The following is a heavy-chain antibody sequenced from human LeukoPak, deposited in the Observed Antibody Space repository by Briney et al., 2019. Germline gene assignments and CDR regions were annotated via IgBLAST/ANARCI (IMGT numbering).Heavy chain of an antibody. V-gene: IGHV3-53*01. CDR2: IYSGGST. CDR1: GFTVSSNY. CDR3: ARSKADYYHYGMDV. Sequence: GGSLRLSCAASGFTVSSNYMSWVRQAPGKGLEWVSVIYSGGSTYYADSVKGQFTISRDNSKNTLYLQMNSLRAEDTAVYYCARSKADYYHYGMDVWGQGTTVTVSS. J-gene: IGHJ6*02.